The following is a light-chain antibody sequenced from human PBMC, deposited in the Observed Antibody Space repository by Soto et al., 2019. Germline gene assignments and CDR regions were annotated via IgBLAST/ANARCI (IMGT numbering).Light chain of an antibody. J-gene: IGKJ1*01. Sequence: EIVMTQSPATLSVSPGERATLSCRASQSVSSNLAWSQQKPGQAPRLLIYGASTRATGIPARFSGSGSGTEFTLTISRLQSEDFAVYYWQQYNNWPQTFGQGTKVEIK. CDR2: GAS. CDR3: QQYNNWPQT. CDR1: QSVSSN. V-gene: IGKV3-15*01.